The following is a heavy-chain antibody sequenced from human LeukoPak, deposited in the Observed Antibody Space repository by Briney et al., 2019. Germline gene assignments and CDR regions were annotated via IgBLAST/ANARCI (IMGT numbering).Heavy chain of an antibody. CDR2: IYYSGST. D-gene: IGHD4-23*01. CDR1: GGSISSGGYY. Sequence: NPSETLSLTCTVSGGSISSGGYYWSWIRQHPGKGLEWIGYIYYSGSTYYNPSLKSRVTISVDTSKNQFSLKLSSETAADTAVYYCARDASARWERYFDSWGQGTLVTVSS. J-gene: IGHJ4*02. CDR3: ARDASARWERYFDS. V-gene: IGHV4-31*03.